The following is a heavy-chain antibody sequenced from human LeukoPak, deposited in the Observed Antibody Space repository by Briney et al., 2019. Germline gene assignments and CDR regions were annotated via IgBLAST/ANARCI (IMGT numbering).Heavy chain of an antibody. Sequence: SETLSLTCTVSGASMTTYYWSWLRQPAGKGLEWIGHVHSSGSTNYNPSLKSRVTMSVDTSKNQFSLKVSSVTAADTALYYCARRSSMENFYDQWGQGTLVTVSS. D-gene: IGHD2-2*01. CDR1: GASMTTYY. V-gene: IGHV4-4*07. CDR3: ARRSSMENFYDQ. J-gene: IGHJ4*02. CDR2: VHSSGST.